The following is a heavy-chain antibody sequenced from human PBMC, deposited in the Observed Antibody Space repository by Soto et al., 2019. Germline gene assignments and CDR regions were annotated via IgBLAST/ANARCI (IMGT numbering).Heavy chain of an antibody. D-gene: IGHD3-22*01. J-gene: IGHJ4*02. CDR1: GLTSIRTS. CDR3: AREADFASSGYVLDY. CDR2: VTSSSSSM. V-gene: IGHV3-21*01. Sequence: GGPLRSSCAALGLTSIRTSMNGFRQVQGKGLEWVSSVTSSSSSMLYADSVKGRFTISRDDAKDSPFLQMNSLRADDTAVYYCAREADFASSGYVLDYWGQGTLVTVSS.